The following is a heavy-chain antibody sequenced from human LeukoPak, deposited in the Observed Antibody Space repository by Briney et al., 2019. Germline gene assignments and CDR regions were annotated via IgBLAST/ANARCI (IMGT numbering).Heavy chain of an antibody. CDR1: GYTFTGYY. Sequence: ASVKVSCKASGYTFTGYYLHWVRQAPGQGLEWMGWMNPNSGNTGYAQKFQGRVTMTRNTSISTAYMELSSLRSEDTAVYYCARGPYSSSFFWFDPWGQGTLVTVSS. D-gene: IGHD6-6*01. CDR2: MNPNSGNT. CDR3: ARGPYSSSFFWFDP. V-gene: IGHV1-8*02. J-gene: IGHJ5*02.